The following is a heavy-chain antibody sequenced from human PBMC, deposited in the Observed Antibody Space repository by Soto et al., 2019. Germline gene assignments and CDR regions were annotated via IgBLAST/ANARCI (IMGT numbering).Heavy chain of an antibody. V-gene: IGHV4-34*01. Sequence: ETLSLTCAVYGGSFSGYYWSWIRQPPGKGLEWIGEINHSGSTNYNPSLKSRVTISVDTSKNQFSLKLSSVTAADTAVYYCAVEMATTDVTFDYWGQGTLVTVSS. CDR1: GGSFSGYY. CDR3: AVEMATTDVTFDY. J-gene: IGHJ4*02. D-gene: IGHD5-12*01. CDR2: INHSGST.